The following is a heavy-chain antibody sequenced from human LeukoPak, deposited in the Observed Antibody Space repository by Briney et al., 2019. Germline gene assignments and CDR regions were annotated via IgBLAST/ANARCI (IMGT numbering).Heavy chain of an antibody. CDR3: ARDTYCSGGSCYSLAVDY. J-gene: IGHJ4*02. D-gene: IGHD2-15*01. CDR2: ISYDGSNK. Sequence: GGSLRLSCAASGFTFSSYAMHWVRQAPGKGLEWVAVISYDGSNKYYADSVKGRFTISRGNSKNTLYLQMNSLRAEDTAVYYCARDTYCSGGSCYSLAVDYWGQGTLVTVSS. V-gene: IGHV3-30*04. CDR1: GFTFSSYA.